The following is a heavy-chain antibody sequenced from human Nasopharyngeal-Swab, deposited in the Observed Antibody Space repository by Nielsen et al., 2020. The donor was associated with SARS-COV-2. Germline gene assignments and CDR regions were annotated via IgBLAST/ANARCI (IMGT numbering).Heavy chain of an antibody. V-gene: IGHV3-7*01. CDR1: GFTFSSYW. J-gene: IGHJ4*02. CDR2: IKQDGSEK. CDR3: ARNEAGSGSYWGFDY. D-gene: IGHD3-10*01. Sequence: GGPLRLSCAASGFTFSSYWMSWVRQAPGKGLEWVANIKQDGSEKYYVDSVKGRFTISRDNAKNSLYLQMNSLRAEDTAVYYCARNEAGSGSYWGFDYWGQGTLVTVSS.